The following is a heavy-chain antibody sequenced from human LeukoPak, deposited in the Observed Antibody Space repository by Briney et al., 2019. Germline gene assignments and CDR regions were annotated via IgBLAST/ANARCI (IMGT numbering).Heavy chain of an antibody. Sequence: GGSLRLSCAASGFTFSSYAMSWVRQAPGKGLEWVAVIWYDGSNKYYADSVKGRFTISGDNSKNTLYLQMNSLRAEDTAVYYCARDGIAARRDYYYYYMDVWGKGTTVTVSS. V-gene: IGHV3-33*08. CDR1: GFTFSSYA. CDR3: ARDGIAARRDYYYYYMDV. D-gene: IGHD6-6*01. J-gene: IGHJ6*03. CDR2: IWYDGSNK.